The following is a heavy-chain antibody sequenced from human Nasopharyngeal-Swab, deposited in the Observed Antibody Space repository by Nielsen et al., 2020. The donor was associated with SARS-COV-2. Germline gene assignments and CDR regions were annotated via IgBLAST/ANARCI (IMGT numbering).Heavy chain of an antibody. D-gene: IGHD2-2*02. CDR2: IKQDGSEK. CDR1: GLTFSSYW. Sequence: GGSLRLSCAASGLTFSSYWMSWVRQAPGKGLEWVANIKQDGSEKYYVDSVKGRFTISRDNAKNSLYLQMNSLRAEDTAVYYCARGDIVVVPAAILYYYYYMDVWGKGTTVTVSS. V-gene: IGHV3-7*01. CDR3: ARGDIVVVPAAILYYYYYMDV. J-gene: IGHJ6*03.